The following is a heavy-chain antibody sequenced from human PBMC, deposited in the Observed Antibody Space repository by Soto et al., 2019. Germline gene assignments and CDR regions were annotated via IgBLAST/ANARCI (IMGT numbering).Heavy chain of an antibody. V-gene: IGHV3-23*01. CDR2: ISGSGGSS. J-gene: IGHJ4*02. D-gene: IGHD2-2*03. Sequence: EVQLLESGGGLVQPGVSLRLSCAASGFSLSSYAMSWVRQAPGKGLEWVSVISGSGGSSNYADSVKGRFTISRDNSKNTLYLQMNSLRAEDTAVYYCAKDGYCSSTSCYSRFDYWGQGTLVTVSS. CDR1: GFSLSSYA. CDR3: AKDGYCSSTSCYSRFDY.